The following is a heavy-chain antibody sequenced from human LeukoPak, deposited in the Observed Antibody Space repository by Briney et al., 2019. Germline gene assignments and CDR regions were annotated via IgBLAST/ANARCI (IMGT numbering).Heavy chain of an antibody. CDR2: ISGSGGST. D-gene: IGHD3-16*01. V-gene: IGHV3-23*01. CDR1: PFTFSSYG. Sequence: PGGSLRLSCAASPFTFSSYGMHWVRQAPGKGLEWVSAISGSGGSTYYADSVKGRFTISRDNSKNTLYLQMNSLRAEDTAVYYCARRAGAYTHPYDYWGQGTLVTVS. CDR3: ARRAGAYTHPYDY. J-gene: IGHJ4*02.